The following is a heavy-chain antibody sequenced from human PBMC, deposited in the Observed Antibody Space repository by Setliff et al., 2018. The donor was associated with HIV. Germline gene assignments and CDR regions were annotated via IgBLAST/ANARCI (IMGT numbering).Heavy chain of an antibody. V-gene: IGHV4-38-2*02. CDR2: IYHSGST. J-gene: IGHJ6*03. CDR3: ARAYYSYYMDV. CDR1: GYSISSGYY. Sequence: SETLSLTCTVSGYSISSGYYWGWIRQPPGKGLEWIGNIYHSGSTYYNPSLKSRVTISVDTSKNQFSLKLTSVTAADTAVYYCARAYYSYYMDVWGKGTTVTVSS.